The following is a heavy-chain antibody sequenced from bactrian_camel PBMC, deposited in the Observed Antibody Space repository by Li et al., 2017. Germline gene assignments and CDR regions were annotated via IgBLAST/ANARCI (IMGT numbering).Heavy chain of an antibody. J-gene: IGHJ4*01. V-gene: IGHV3S26*01. CDR3: AGGAGTFSNY. Sequence: QLVESGGGSVQAGGSLRLSCVASGYTYSDYCMGWFRQAPGKEREGVAALDSDGSTSYADSVKGRFTISRDTAKNTLYLQLDSLKSEDTAMYYCAGGAGTFSNYWGQGTQVTVS. CDR1: GYTYSDYC. CDR2: LDSDGST.